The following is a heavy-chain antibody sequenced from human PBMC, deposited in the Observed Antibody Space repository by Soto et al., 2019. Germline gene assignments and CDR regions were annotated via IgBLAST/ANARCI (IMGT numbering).Heavy chain of an antibody. Sequence: QVQLVQSGAEVKKPGASVKVSCKASGYTFTGYYMHWVRQVPGQGLEWMGWINPNSGGTNYAQKFQGWVTMTRDTSISTAYMELSRLRSDDTAVYYCATDLTTVPAATYYYYGMDVWGQGTTVTVSS. CDR1: GYTFTGYY. V-gene: IGHV1-2*04. CDR3: ATDLTTVPAATYYYYGMDV. J-gene: IGHJ6*02. D-gene: IGHD2-2*01. CDR2: INPNSGGT.